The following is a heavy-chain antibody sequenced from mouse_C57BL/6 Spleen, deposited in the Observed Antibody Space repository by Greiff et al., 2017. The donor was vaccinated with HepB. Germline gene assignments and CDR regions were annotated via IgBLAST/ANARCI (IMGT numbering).Heavy chain of an antibody. J-gene: IGHJ2*01. CDR1: GFTFSDAW. V-gene: IGHV6-6*01. CDR3: TRRDGSLYFDY. Sequence: DVHLVESGGGLVQPGGSMKLSCAASGFTFSDAWMDWVRQSPEKGLEWVAEIRNKANNHATYYAESVKGRFTISRDDSKSSVYLQMNSLRAEDTGIYYCTRRDGSLYFDYWGQGTTLTVSS. D-gene: IGHD2-3*01. CDR2: IRNKANNHAT.